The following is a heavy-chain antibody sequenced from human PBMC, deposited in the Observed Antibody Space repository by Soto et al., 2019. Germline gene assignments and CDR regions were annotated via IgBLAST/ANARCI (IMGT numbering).Heavy chain of an antibody. CDR2: ISVSGGNR. V-gene: IGHV3-23*01. Sequence: PGGSLRLSCGASRFTFSAYAMSWVRQAPGKGLEWVSGISVSGGNRYYADSVKGRFTVSRDNSKNTLHLQMNSLRAEDTAVYYWAKSDRSNWYYFDFWGQGALVTVSS. CDR1: RFTFSAYA. J-gene: IGHJ4*02. CDR3: AKSDRSNWYYFDF. D-gene: IGHD6-13*01.